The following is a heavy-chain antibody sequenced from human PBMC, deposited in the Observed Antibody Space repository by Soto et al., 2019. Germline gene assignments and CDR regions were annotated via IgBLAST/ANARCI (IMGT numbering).Heavy chain of an antibody. Sequence: QVQLVQSGAEVKKPGASVKVSCKASGYTFTSYDINWVRQATGQGLEWMGWMNPNSGNTGYAQKFQGRVTMTRNTSISTAYMELSSLRSEDTAVYYCARALSGYYYYHYGMDVWGQGTTVTVSS. CDR2: MNPNSGNT. CDR1: GYTFTSYD. D-gene: IGHD3-22*01. V-gene: IGHV1-8*01. J-gene: IGHJ6*02. CDR3: ARALSGYYYYHYGMDV.